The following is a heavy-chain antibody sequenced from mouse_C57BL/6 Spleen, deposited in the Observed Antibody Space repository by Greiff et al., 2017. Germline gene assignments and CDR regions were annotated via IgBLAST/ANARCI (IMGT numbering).Heavy chain of an antibody. D-gene: IGHD1-1*01. Sequence: EVHLVESGGGLVKPGGSLKLSCAASGFTFSSYAMSWVRQTPEKRLEWVATISDGGSYTYYPDNVKGRFTISRDNAKNNLYLQMSHLKSEDTAMYYCARDRLITTVVATGYFDYWGQGTTLTVSS. CDR3: ARDRLITTVVATGYFDY. CDR2: ISDGGSYT. V-gene: IGHV5-4*01. CDR1: GFTFSSYA. J-gene: IGHJ2*01.